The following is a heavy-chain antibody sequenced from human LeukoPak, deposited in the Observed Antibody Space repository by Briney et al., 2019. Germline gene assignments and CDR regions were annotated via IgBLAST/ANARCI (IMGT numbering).Heavy chain of an antibody. CDR3: ARDVGGGSSYYYYGMDV. D-gene: IGHD2-15*01. CDR1: GGTFSSYA. J-gene: IGHJ6*04. Sequence: SVKVSCKASGGTFSSYAISWVRQAPGQGLEWMGAIIPIFGTANYAQKFQGRVTITADESTSTAYMELSSLRSEDTAAYYCARDVGGGSSYYYYGMDVWGKGTTVTVSS. CDR2: IIPIFGTA. V-gene: IGHV1-69*13.